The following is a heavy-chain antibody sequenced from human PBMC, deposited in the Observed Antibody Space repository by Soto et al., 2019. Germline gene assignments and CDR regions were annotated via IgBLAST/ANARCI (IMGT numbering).Heavy chain of an antibody. CDR3: ARAPFLQYFYMDV. J-gene: IGHJ6*03. Sequence: ASVKVSCKASGYSFTSYDINWVRQATGQGLEWMGWMNPNSGNTDYTQKFQGRVTMTRDTSKSTAYMELSSLRSEDTAVYYCARAPFLQYFYMDVWGKGTKVTVSS. CDR2: MNPNSGNT. CDR1: GYSFTSYD. V-gene: IGHV1-8*01. D-gene: IGHD4-4*01.